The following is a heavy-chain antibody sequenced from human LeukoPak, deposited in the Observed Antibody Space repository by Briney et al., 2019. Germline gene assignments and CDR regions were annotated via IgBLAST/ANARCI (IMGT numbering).Heavy chain of an antibody. CDR2: MNPNSGNT. V-gene: IGHV1-8*01. CDR1: GYTFTSYD. CDR3: TRVRNSDYSSAYTEAFDI. Sequence: GASVKVSCKASGYTFTSYDINWVRQATGQGLEWMGWMNPNSGNTGYAQKFQGRVTMTRNTSISTAYMELSSLRYEDTAVYYWTRVRNSDYSSAYTEAFDIWGQGTMVTVSS. D-gene: IGHD3-22*01. J-gene: IGHJ3*02.